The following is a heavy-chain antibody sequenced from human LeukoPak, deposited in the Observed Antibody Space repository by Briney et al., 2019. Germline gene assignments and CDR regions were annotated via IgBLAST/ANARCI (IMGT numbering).Heavy chain of an antibody. CDR2: INTDGTNT. Sequence: GGSLRLSCVASGFTFSSYWMHWAPQVPGKGLVWVSRINTDGTNTPYADSVRGRFTISRDNAKNTLYLQMNSLRAEDAGVYYCARDSVYSYGTGGPFDAWGQGTTVMVSS. CDR3: ARDSVYSYGTGGPFDA. V-gene: IGHV3-74*01. D-gene: IGHD5-18*01. J-gene: IGHJ4*02. CDR1: GFTFSSYW.